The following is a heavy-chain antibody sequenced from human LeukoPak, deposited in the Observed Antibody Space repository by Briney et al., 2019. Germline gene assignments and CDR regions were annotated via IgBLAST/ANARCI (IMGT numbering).Heavy chain of an antibody. J-gene: IGHJ4*02. CDR1: GFTFSTCA. Sequence: PGGSLRLSCAASGFTFSTCAMHWVRQAPGKGLEWVAVFSSDGSSTYYAGSVKGRFAISKGNSKNTLYLQMNSLRAEDTAVYYCSRGRTETGTTWLADYWGQGTLVTVSS. CDR2: FSSDGSST. V-gene: IGHV3-30*09. D-gene: IGHD1-1*01. CDR3: SRGRTETGTTWLADY.